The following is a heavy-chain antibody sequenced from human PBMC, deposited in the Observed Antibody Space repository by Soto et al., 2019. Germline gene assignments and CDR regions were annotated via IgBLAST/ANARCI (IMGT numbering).Heavy chain of an antibody. D-gene: IGHD2-2*02. CDR2: IRSRANNFAT. J-gene: IGHJ6*02. CDR3: ARGQGAAIGDYYYHGMDV. Sequence: GSLRLSCAASGFIFSGSAIHWVRQASGKGLEWVGRIRSRANNFATSSAASVKGRFTFSRDDSKNTAYLQMNTLKPEDTAVYYCARGQGAAIGDYYYHGMDVWGQGTTVTVSS. V-gene: IGHV3-73*01. CDR1: GFIFSGSA.